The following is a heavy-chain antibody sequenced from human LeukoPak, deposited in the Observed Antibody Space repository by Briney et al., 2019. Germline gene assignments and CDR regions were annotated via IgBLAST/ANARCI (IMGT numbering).Heavy chain of an antibody. CDR2: ISASGGST. J-gene: IGHJ4*02. Sequence: PGGSLRLSCAASGFTFSNYAMTWVRQAPGKGLEWVSAISASGGSTYYADSVKGRFTISRDNSRNTLYLQMNTLRAEDTAVYFCAKSPVSSCRGSFCYPFDYWGQGTLVTVSS. V-gene: IGHV3-23*01. CDR3: AKSPVSSCRGSFCYPFDY. CDR1: GFTFSNYA. D-gene: IGHD2-15*01.